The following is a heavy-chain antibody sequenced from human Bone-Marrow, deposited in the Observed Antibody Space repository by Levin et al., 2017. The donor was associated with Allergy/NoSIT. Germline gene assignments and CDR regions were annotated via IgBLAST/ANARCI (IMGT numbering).Heavy chain of an antibody. D-gene: IGHD3-9*01. J-gene: IGHJ5*02. CDR1: GFTFSDYY. CDR2: ISSSGSTI. CDR3: ARDPGDILTGYYRSIGWFDP. V-gene: IGHV3-11*01. Sequence: SGGSLRLSCAASGFTFSDYYMSWIRQAPGKGLEWVSYISSSGSTIYYADSVKGRFTISRDNAKNSLYLQMNSLRAEDTAVYYCARDPGDILTGYYRSIGWFDPWGQGTLVTVSS.